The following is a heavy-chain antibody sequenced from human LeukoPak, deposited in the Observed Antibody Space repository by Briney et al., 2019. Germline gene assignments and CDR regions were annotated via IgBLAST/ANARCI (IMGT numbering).Heavy chain of an antibody. J-gene: IGHJ4*02. D-gene: IGHD2-15*01. V-gene: IGHV1-18*01. CDR3: ARVGAYCSGGSCYLDY. Sequence: RASVKVSCKASGYTFTSYGISWVRQAPGQGLEWMGWISAYNGNTNYARKLQGRVTMTTDTSTSTAYMELRSLRSDDTAVYYCARVGAYCSGGSCYLDYWGQGTLVTVSS. CDR1: GYTFTSYG. CDR2: ISAYNGNT.